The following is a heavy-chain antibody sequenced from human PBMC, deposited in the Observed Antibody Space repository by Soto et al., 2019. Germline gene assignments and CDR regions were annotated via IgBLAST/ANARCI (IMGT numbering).Heavy chain of an antibody. CDR3: VRRGSSSWYYFDY. Sequence: QITLKESGPTLVKPTQTLTLTCTFSGFSLSTTGVGVGWIRQPPGKALEWLALIYWDDDKHYSPSLKSRLTITNDPSKHQVVLTMPTMDPVDTATYYSVRRGSSSWYYFDYWGQGTLVTVSS. CDR1: GFSLSTTGVG. D-gene: IGHD6-13*01. V-gene: IGHV2-5*02. CDR2: IYWDDDK. J-gene: IGHJ4*02.